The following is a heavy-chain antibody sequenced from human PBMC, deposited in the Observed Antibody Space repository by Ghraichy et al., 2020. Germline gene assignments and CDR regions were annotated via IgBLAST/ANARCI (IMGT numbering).Heavy chain of an antibody. J-gene: IGHJ4*02. Sequence: SETLSLTCTVSGGSITSYYWSWIRQPPGKGLEWIGYVHNRGRTNYNPSLKSRVAISADTSKNQFSLKLTSVTAADTAGYYCARYNFKNGLWDYFDSWGQGTLISVSS. CDR3: ARYNFKNGLWDYFDS. D-gene: IGHD3/OR15-3a*01. CDR1: GGSITSYY. V-gene: IGHV4-59*08. CDR2: VHNRGRT.